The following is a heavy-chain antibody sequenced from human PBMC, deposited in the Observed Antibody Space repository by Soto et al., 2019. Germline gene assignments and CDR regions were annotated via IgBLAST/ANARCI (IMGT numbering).Heavy chain of an antibody. CDR2: IIPIVGTS. J-gene: IGHJ3*02. Sequence: VKVSCKASGRPLISYAFIWVRQAPRRGLEWMGWIIPIVGTSNYAQKFQGRVTITADKSTSTAYRELSSLRSEYTAVYYRSLAYCGADCYSGAFDIWGQVTMVTVPS. D-gene: IGHD2-21*02. V-gene: IGHV1-69*06. CDR3: SLAYCGADCYSGAFDI. CDR1: GRPLISYA.